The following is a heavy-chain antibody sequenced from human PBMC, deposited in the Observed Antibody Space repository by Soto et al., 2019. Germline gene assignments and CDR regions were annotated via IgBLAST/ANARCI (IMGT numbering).Heavy chain of an antibody. V-gene: IGHV1-24*01. J-gene: IGHJ5*02. Sequence: ASVKVSCKVSGYTLTELSMHWVRQAPGKGLEWMGGFDPEDGETIYAQKFQGRVTMTEDTSTDTAYMELSSLRSEDTAVYYCATHHEVGEYSGSYYWFDPWGQGTLVTVSS. CDR1: GYTLTELS. D-gene: IGHD1-26*01. CDR3: ATHHEVGEYSGSYYWFDP. CDR2: FDPEDGET.